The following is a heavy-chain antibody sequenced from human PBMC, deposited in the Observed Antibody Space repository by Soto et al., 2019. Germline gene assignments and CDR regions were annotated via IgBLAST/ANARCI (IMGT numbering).Heavy chain of an antibody. J-gene: IGHJ3*02. Sequence: ASVKVSCKASGYTFTSYAMHWVRQAPGQRLEWMGWVNAGNGNTKYSQKFQGRVTITRDTSASTAYMELSSLRSEDTAVYYCAGVAQQMATFACDNWGQGTMVTVS. CDR2: VNAGNGNT. CDR3: AGVAQQMATFACDN. D-gene: IGHD6-13*01. V-gene: IGHV1-3*01. CDR1: GYTFTSYA.